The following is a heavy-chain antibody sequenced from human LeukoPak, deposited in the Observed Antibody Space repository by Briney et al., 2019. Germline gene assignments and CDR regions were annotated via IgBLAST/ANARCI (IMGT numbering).Heavy chain of an antibody. CDR2: IWYDGSNK. V-gene: IGHV3-33*01. Sequence: GGSLRLSCAASGFTFSSYGMHWVRQAPGKGLEWVAVIWYDGSNKYYADSVKGRFTISRDNSKNTLYLQMNSLRAEDTAVYYCARVRRGYYFDYWGQGTLVTVSS. CDR1: GFTFSSYG. CDR3: ARVRRGYYFDY. J-gene: IGHJ4*02.